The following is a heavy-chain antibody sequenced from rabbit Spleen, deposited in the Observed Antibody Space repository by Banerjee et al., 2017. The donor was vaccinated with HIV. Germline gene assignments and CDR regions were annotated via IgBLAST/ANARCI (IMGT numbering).Heavy chain of an antibody. D-gene: IGHD4-1*01. CDR2: IYGGGGDSR. CDR1: GVSFSGDSY. V-gene: IGHV1S40*01. Sequence: QSLEESGGDLVKPGASLTLTCTASGVSFSGDSYMCWVRQAPGKGLEWIACIYGGGGDSRYYANWVRGRFTISKTSSTTVTLQMTSLTAADTATYFCARDLAGVIGWNFGWWGPGTLVTVS. J-gene: IGHJ4*01. CDR3: ARDLAGVIGWNFGW.